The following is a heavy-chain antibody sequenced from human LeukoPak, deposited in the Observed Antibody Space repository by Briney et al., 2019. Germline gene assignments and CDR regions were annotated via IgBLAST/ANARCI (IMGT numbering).Heavy chain of an antibody. CDR2: MSVGSGLI. Sequence: GGSLRLSCAASGFIFSRYSMNWVRQAPGKGLEWVASMSVGSGLIYYAESVRGRFTVSRDNAKNSLYLQMKSLRADDTAVYYCAREFEGAASGAGYWGQGTLVTVSS. V-gene: IGHV3-21*01. D-gene: IGHD3-16*01. CDR1: GFIFSRYS. J-gene: IGHJ4*02. CDR3: AREFEGAASGAGY.